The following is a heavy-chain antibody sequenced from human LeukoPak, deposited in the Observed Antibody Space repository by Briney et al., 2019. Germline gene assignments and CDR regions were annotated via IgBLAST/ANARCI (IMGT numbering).Heavy chain of an antibody. CDR3: AHRRVANAFDI. CDR2: IDWDDDK. J-gene: IGHJ3*02. V-gene: IGHV2-70*12. D-gene: IGHD5-12*01. Sequence: SGPTLVNPTQTLTLTCTFSGFSLSTSGMCVSWIRQPPGKALEWLARIDWDDDKYYSTSLKTRLTITKDTSKNQVVLTMTNMDPVDTATYYCAHRRVANAFDIWGQGTMVTVSS. CDR1: GFSLSTSGMC.